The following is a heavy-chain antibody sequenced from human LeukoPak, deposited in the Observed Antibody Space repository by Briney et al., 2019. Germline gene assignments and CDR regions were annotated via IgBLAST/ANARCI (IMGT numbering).Heavy chain of an antibody. V-gene: IGHV3-21*01. J-gene: IGHJ3*02. D-gene: IGHD3-3*01. CDR1: GFTFSSYS. CDR2: ISSSSSYI. CDR3: ARMTYYDFWSGRQEAFDI. Sequence: GGSLRLSCAASGFTFSSYSMNWVRQAPGKGLEWVSSISSSSSYIYYADSVKGRFTISRDNAKNSLYLQMNSLRAEDTAVYYCARMTYYDFWSGRQEAFDIWGQGTMVTVSS.